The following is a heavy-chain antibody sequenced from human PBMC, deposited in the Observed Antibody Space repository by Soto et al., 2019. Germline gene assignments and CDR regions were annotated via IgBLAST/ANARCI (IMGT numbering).Heavy chain of an antibody. D-gene: IGHD2-2*01. V-gene: IGHV4-34*01. Sequence: SETLSLTCAVYGGSFSGYYWSWIRQPPGKGLEWIGEINHSGSTNYNPSLKSRVTISVDTSKNQFSLKLSSVTAADTAVYYCARGCIVVVPAAIAYYYYYYYMDVWGKGTTVTVSS. CDR3: ARGCIVVVPAAIAYYYYYYYMDV. J-gene: IGHJ6*03. CDR2: INHSGST. CDR1: GGSFSGYY.